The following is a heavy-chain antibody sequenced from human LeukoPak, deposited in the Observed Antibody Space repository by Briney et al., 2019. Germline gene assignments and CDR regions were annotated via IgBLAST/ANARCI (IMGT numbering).Heavy chain of an antibody. CDR1: GGSICSGSYY. J-gene: IGHJ6*03. V-gene: IGHV4-61*02. D-gene: IGHD2-2*01. CDR2: IYTSGST. CDR3: ARDRRICSSTSCPTYYYYYYMDV. Sequence: SQTLSLTCTVSGGSICSGSYYWSWIRQPAGKGLEWIGRIYTSGSTNYNPSLKSRVTISVDTSKNQFSLKLSSVTAADTAVYYCARDRRICSSTSCPTYYYYYYMDVWGKGATVTVSS.